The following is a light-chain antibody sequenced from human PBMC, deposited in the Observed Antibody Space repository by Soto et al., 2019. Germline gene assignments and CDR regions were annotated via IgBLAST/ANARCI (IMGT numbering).Light chain of an antibody. V-gene: IGKV1-8*01. Sequence: AIRMTQSPSSFSASTGERVSITYRATEDIGTYLAWYQQIPGKAPKLLIYDASTLQTGVPSRFSGSGSGTDFTLTISYLQSEDFGTYYCQQFYNYPRTFGQGTKVDI. CDR1: EDIGTY. CDR3: QQFYNYPRT. CDR2: DAS. J-gene: IGKJ1*01.